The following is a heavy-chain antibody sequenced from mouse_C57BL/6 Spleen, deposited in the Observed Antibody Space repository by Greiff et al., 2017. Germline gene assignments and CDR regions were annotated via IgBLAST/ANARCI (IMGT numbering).Heavy chain of an antibody. V-gene: IGHV2-4*01. D-gene: IGHD1-1*02. Sequence: VQLQQSGPGLVQPSQSLSITCTVSGFSLTSYGVHWVRQPPGKGLEWLGVIWSGGSTDYNAAFISNLSISKDNSKSQVFFKINSLQTNHTAIYYVAPLYGPCASWGQGTLVTVSA. J-gene: IGHJ3*01. CDR1: GFSLTSYG. CDR2: IWSGGST. CDR3: APLYGPCAS.